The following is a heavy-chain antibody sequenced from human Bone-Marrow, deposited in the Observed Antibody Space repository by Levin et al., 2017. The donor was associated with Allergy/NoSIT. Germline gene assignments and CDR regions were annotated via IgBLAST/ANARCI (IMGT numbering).Heavy chain of an antibody. J-gene: IGHJ4*02. CDR3: FGGDDSAY. V-gene: IGHV3-7*03. D-gene: IGHD5-12*01. CDR1: GFQFNTSW. Sequence: LSLTCAASGFQFNTSWMNWVRQAPGKGLEWVANIKQDGSERHYVGSVRGRFTISRDNAKNSLYLQMNNLRAEDTAVYYCFGGDDSAYWGQGTLVTVSP. CDR2: IKQDGSER.